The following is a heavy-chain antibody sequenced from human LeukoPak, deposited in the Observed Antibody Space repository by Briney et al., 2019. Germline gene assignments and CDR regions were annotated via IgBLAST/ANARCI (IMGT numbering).Heavy chain of an antibody. V-gene: IGHV1-2*02. CDR2: INPDSGGT. CDR3: AREPIVLVPAAIFNWFDP. J-gene: IGHJ5*02. Sequence: ASVKVSCKASGYTFTGYYIHWVRQAPGQGPEWMGWINPDSGGTNYAQKFQGRVTMSRDTSISTAYMEVSRPRSDDTAVYYCAREPIVLVPAAIFNWFDPWGQGTLVTVSS. D-gene: IGHD2-2*02. CDR1: GYTFTGYY.